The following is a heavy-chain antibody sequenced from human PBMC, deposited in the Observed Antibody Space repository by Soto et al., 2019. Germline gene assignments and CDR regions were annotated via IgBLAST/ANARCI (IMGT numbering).Heavy chain of an antibody. Sequence: EVQLLESGGGLVQPGGSLRLSCAASGFTFSSYAMSWVRQAPGKGLEWVSAISGSGGSTYYADSVKGRFTISRDNSKNTLYLQMNSLRAEDTAVYYCARGYSGYEDYFDYWGQGTLVTVSS. J-gene: IGHJ4*02. V-gene: IGHV3-23*01. CDR3: ARGYSGYEDYFDY. CDR2: ISGSGGST. CDR1: GFTFSSYA. D-gene: IGHD5-12*01.